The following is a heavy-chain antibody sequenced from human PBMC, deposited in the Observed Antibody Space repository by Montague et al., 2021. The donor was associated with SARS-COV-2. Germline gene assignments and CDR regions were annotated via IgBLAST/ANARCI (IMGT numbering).Heavy chain of an antibody. CDR2: IRNRADGATK. CDR1: GFNFSHAW. D-gene: IGHD3-16*01. V-gene: IGHV3-15*05. CDR3: TTSGGSY. Sequence: SLRLSFAGSGFNFSHAWLDWVRQAPGKGLEWVGHIRNRADGATKDYSAAVRGRFIISRDDSKNTLFLQMNNLKNEDSAVYYCTTSGGSYWGQGTLVTVSS. J-gene: IGHJ4*02.